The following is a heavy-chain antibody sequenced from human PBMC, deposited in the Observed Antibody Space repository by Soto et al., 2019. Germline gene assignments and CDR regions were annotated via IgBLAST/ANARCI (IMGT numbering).Heavy chain of an antibody. CDR1: GFTFGDYE. Sequence: QVQLVESGGGLVQPGGSLRLSCAASGFTFGDYEMSWIRQAAGKGPEWVSFLSRSGNTIYYADSVKGRFSISRDNAENSLYLQMESLRAEDTALYYCAKVTKRAAAGRYEYYKYGMDVWGQGTTVTVSS. J-gene: IGHJ6*02. V-gene: IGHV3-11*01. CDR3: AKVTKRAAAGRYEYYKYGMDV. CDR2: LSRSGNTI. D-gene: IGHD6-13*01.